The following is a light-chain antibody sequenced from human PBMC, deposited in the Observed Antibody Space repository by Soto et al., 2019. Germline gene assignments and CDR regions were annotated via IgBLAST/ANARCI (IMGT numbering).Light chain of an antibody. CDR2: EVS. V-gene: IGLV2-14*01. Sequence: QSALTQPASVSGSPGQSITISCTGTTNDVGGYNYVSWYQQHPGKAPKLLIFEVSSRPSGVSNRFSGSKSGNTASLPISALQAEDEADYFCNSYTSSTSRPYVFGTGTKLTVL. J-gene: IGLJ1*01. CDR1: TNDVGGYNY. CDR3: NSYTSSTSRPYV.